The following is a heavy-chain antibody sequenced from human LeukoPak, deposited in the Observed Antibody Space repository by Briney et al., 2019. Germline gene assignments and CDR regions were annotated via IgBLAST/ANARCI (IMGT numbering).Heavy chain of an antibody. J-gene: IGHJ4*02. CDR2: ISYDGSNK. CDR1: GFTFSSYG. D-gene: IGHD1-26*01. Sequence: PGGSLRLSCAASGFTFSSYGMHWVRQAPGKGLEWVAVISYDGSNKYYADSVKGRFTISRDNSKNTLYLQMNSLRAEDTAVYYCAKALLKGATSEFDYWGQGTLVTVSS. CDR3: AKALLKGATSEFDY. V-gene: IGHV3-30*18.